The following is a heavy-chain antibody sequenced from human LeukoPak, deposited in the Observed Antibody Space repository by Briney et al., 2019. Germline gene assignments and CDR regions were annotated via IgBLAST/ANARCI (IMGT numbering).Heavy chain of an antibody. Sequence: GGSLRLSCAASGFTFSSYGMHWVRQAPGKGLEWVANIEQDGSEKVYVDSVKGRFTISRDNAENSLFLQMYSLRAEDTAVYFCAREDGYCSGGNCYSYFDSWGQGTLVTVSS. J-gene: IGHJ4*02. D-gene: IGHD2-15*01. CDR1: GFTFSSYG. CDR2: IEQDGSEK. V-gene: IGHV3-7*01. CDR3: AREDGYCSGGNCYSYFDS.